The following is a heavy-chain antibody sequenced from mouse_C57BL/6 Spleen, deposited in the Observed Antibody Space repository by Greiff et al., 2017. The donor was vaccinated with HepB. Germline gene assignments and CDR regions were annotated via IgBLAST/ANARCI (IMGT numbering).Heavy chain of an antibody. CDR2: ISYDGSN. D-gene: IGHD2-4*01. V-gene: IGHV3-6*01. CDR1: GYSITSGYY. J-gene: IGHJ4*01. CDR3: ASYYDYDGGAMDY. Sequence: ESGPGLVKPSQSLSLTCSVTGYSITSGYYWNWIRQFPGNKLEWMGYISYDGSNNYNPSLKNRISITRDTSKNQFFLKLNSVTTEDTATYYCASYYDYDGGAMDYWGQGTSVTVSS.